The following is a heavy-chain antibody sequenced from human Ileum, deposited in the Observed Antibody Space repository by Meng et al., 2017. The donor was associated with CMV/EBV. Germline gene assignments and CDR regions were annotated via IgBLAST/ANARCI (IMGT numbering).Heavy chain of an antibody. CDR1: SISTGGYY. J-gene: IGHJ5*02. D-gene: IGHD3-10*01. Sequence: SISTGGYYWSWIRQPPGKGLEWVGYISYRGSTFYNPSLQSRVAISLDTSKNQFSLRVNSVTAADTAVYYCASSSRNYNVLETWLDPWGQGSLVTVSS. CDR3: ASSSRNYNVLETWLDP. V-gene: IGHV4-30-4*01. CDR2: ISYRGST.